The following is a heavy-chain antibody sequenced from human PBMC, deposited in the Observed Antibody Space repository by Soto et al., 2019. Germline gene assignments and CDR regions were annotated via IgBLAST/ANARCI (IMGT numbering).Heavy chain of an antibody. J-gene: IGHJ4*02. CDR1: GGSISSYY. CDR2: IYYSGST. CDR3: AREDSGYDSYFDY. V-gene: IGHV4-59*01. Sequence: SETLSLTCTVSGGSISSYYWSWIRQPPGKGLEWIGYIYYSGSTNYNPSLKSRVTISVDTSKNQFSLKLSSVTAADTAVYYCAREDSGYDSYFDYWGQGTLVTVSS. D-gene: IGHD5-12*01.